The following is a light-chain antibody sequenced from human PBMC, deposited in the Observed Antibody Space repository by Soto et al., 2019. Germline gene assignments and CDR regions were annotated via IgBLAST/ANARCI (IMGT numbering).Light chain of an antibody. CDR3: QQYSHLIT. J-gene: IGKJ5*01. CDR2: DAS. CDR1: QGLSHF. Sequence: DIQMTQPPSSLSASFGDRVTITCRASQGLSHFLAWYQQKPGKAPKLLIYDASNLETGVPSRFSGSGSGTDFTFTISSLQPEDIATYYCQQYSHLITFGQGTRLEIK. V-gene: IGKV1-33*01.